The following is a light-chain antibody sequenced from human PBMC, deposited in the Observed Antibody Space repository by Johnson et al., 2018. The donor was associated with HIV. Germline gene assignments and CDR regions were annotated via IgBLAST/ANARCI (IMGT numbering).Light chain of an antibody. CDR3: GTWDSSLSASYV. J-gene: IGLJ1*01. CDR2: DNN. V-gene: IGLV1-51*01. CDR1: SSNIGNNY. Sequence: QSLLTQPPSVSAAPGQKVTISCSGSSSNIGNNYVSWYQQLPGTAPKLLIYDNNKRPSGIPDRFSGSKSGTSATLGITGLQTGDEADYYCGTWDSSLSASYVFGTETKVTVL.